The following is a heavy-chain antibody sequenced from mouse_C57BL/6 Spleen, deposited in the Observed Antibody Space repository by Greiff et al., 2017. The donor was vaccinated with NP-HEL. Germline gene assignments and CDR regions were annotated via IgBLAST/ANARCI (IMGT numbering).Heavy chain of an antibody. D-gene: IGHD1-1*01. CDR2: INPNNGGT. J-gene: IGHJ1*03. V-gene: IGHV1-18*01. Sequence: EVQLQQSGPELVKPGASVKIPCKASGYTFTDYNMDWVKQSHGKSLEWIGDINPNNGGTIYNQKFKGKATLTVDKSSSTAYMELRSLTSEDTAVYYCARGGITTVNWYFDVWGTGTTVTVSS. CDR3: ARGGITTVNWYFDV. CDR1: GYTFTDYN.